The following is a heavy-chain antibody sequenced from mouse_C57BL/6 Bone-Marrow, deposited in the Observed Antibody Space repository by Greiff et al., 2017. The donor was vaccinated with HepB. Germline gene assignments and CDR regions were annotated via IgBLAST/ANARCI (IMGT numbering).Heavy chain of an antibody. V-gene: IGHV14-4*01. D-gene: IGHD2-4*01. Sequence: VQLQQSGAELVRPGASVKLSCTASGFNIKDDYMHWVKQRPEQGLEWIGWIDPENGDTEYASKFQGKATITADTSSNTAYLQLSSLTSEDTAVYYCTAFYYDYEEGTYWGQGTLVTVSA. CDR2: IDPENGDT. J-gene: IGHJ3*01. CDR1: GFNIKDDY. CDR3: TAFYYDYEEGTY.